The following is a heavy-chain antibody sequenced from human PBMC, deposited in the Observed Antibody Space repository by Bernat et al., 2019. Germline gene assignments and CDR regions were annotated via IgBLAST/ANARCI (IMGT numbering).Heavy chain of an antibody. V-gene: IGHV3-33*01. Sequence: QVQLVESGGGVVQPGRSLRLSCAASGFTFSSYGMHWVRQAPGKGLEWVAVIWYDGSNKYYADSVKGRFTISRDNSKNTLYLQMNSLRAEDTAVYYCARDRKMATTVTYIDYWGQGTLVTVSS. CDR3: ARDRKMATTVTYIDY. CDR2: IWYDGSNK. CDR1: GFTFSSYG. J-gene: IGHJ4*02. D-gene: IGHD4-17*01.